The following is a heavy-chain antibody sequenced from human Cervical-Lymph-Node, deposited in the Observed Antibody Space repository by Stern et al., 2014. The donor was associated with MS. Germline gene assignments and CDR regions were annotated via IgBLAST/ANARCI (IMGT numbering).Heavy chain of an antibody. CDR3: TRGDLVIVSVVLGRFDP. CDR2: INLESGGT. V-gene: IGHV1-2*06. J-gene: IGHJ5*02. Sequence: QMQLVQSGAEVKKPGASMKVSCKASGYSFSDFYIHWVRQAPGQGLEWMGRINLESGGTKYAQKVRGRVTMTRDTSINTAYVELSRLKSDDTAVYYCTRGDLVIVSVVLGRFDPWGQGTLATVAS. D-gene: IGHD2/OR15-2a*01. CDR1: GYSFSDFY.